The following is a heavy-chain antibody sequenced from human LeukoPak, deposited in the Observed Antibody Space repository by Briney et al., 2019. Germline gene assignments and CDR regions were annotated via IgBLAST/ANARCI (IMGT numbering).Heavy chain of an antibody. CDR3: ARTVTTVYWLDP. D-gene: IGHD4-11*01. CDR1: GGTFSSYA. Sequence: SVKVSCKASGGTFSSYAISWVRQAPGQGLEWMGGIIPIFGTANYAQKFQGRVTITADESTSTAYMELSSLRSEDTAVYYCARTVTTVYWLDPWGQGTLVTVSS. V-gene: IGHV1-69*13. CDR2: IIPIFGTA. J-gene: IGHJ5*02.